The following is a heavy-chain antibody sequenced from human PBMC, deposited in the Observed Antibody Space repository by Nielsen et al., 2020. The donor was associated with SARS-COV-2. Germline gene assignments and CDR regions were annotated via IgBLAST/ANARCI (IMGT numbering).Heavy chain of an antibody. Sequence: SETLSLTCTVSGGSVSSGSYYWSWIRQPPGKGLEWIGYIYYSGSTNYNPSLKSRVTISVDTSKNQFSLKLSSVTAADTAVYYCARDRKFAVAGFDYWGQGTLVTVSS. J-gene: IGHJ4*02. CDR1: GGSVSSGSYY. V-gene: IGHV4-61*01. CDR3: ARDRKFAVAGFDY. CDR2: IYYSGST. D-gene: IGHD6-19*01.